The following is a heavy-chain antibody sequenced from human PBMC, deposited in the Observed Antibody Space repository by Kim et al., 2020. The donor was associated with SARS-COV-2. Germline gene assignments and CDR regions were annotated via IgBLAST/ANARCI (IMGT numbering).Heavy chain of an antibody. D-gene: IGHD6-13*01. Sequence: SETLSLTCTVSGGSISSSSYYWGWIRQPPGKGLEWIGTIYSRGSTYYNPSLKSRVIISVDTSKNQFSLKVTSMTAADTAVYYCAKHRSSRWNPGYYYGMDVWGQGTTVTVSS. CDR2: IYSRGST. CDR1: GGSISSSSYY. CDR3: AKHRSSRWNPGYYYGMDV. J-gene: IGHJ6*02. V-gene: IGHV4-39*01.